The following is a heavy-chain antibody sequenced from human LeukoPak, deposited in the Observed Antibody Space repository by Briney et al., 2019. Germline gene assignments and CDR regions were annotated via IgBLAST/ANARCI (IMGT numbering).Heavy chain of an antibody. CDR2: IYTSGST. V-gene: IGHV4-4*09. CDR1: GGSISSYY. D-gene: IGHD1-1*01. CDR3: ARPNGLDWYLDL. J-gene: IGHJ2*01. Sequence: SETLSLTCTVSGGSISSYYWSWIRQPPGKGLEWIGYIYTSGSTNYNPPLKSRVTISVDTSKNQFSLKLSSVTAADTAVYYCARPNGLDWYLDLWGRGTLVTVSS.